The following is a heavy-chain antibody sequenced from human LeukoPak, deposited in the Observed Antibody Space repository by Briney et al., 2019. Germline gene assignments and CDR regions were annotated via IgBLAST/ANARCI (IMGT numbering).Heavy chain of an antibody. CDR2: ISWNSGSI. D-gene: IGHD3-10*01. J-gene: IGHJ4*02. Sequence: AGGSLRLSCAASGFTFSNHWMHWVRQAPGKGLEWVSGISWNSGSIGYADSVKGRFTISRDNAKNSLYLQMNSLRAEDTALYYCAKDRYYGSGSYYDYWGQGTLVTVSS. V-gene: IGHV3-9*01. CDR3: AKDRYYGSGSYYDY. CDR1: GFTFSNHW.